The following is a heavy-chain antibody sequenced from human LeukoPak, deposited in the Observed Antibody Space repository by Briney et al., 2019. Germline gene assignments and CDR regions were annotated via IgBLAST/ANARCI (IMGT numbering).Heavy chain of an antibody. Sequence: SETLSLTCAVSGGSISSGGYSWRWIRQPPGKGLEWIVYIYHSGSTYYNPSLKSRVTISVYRSKNQFSLKLSSVTAADTAVYYCARGVGVPAAIMGAFDIWGQGTMVTVSS. CDR1: GGSISSGGYS. J-gene: IGHJ3*02. CDR3: ARGVGVPAAIMGAFDI. V-gene: IGHV4-30-2*01. D-gene: IGHD2-2*01. CDR2: IYHSGST.